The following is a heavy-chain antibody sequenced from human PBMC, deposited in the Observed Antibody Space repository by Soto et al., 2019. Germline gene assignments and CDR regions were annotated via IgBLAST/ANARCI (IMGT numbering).Heavy chain of an antibody. Sequence: SETLSLTCAVYGGSFSGYYWSWIRQPPGKGLEWIGEINHSGSANYNPSLKIRVTISVYASKNQFSLKLSSVTAADTAVYYCARGSKRWVNMVRGVISRVRAAGMDLCGQGTTVTVSS. J-gene: IGHJ6*01. D-gene: IGHD3-10*01. CDR2: INHSGSA. CDR3: ARGSKRWVNMVRGVISRVRAAGMDL. V-gene: IGHV4-34*01. CDR1: GGSFSGYY.